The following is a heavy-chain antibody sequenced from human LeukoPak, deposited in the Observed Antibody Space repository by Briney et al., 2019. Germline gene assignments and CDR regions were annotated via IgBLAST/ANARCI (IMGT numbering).Heavy chain of an antibody. Sequence: SETLSLTCTVSGGSISSYYWSWIRQPPGKGLEWIGYIYYSGSTNYNPSLKSRVTISVDTSKNQFSLKLSSVTAADTAVYYCARQKGGYEPFDYWGQGTLVTVSS. CDR2: IYYSGST. CDR1: GGSISSYY. V-gene: IGHV4-59*08. D-gene: IGHD5-12*01. CDR3: ARQKGGYEPFDY. J-gene: IGHJ4*02.